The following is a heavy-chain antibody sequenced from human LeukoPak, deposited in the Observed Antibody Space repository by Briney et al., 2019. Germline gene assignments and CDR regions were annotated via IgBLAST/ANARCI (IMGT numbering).Heavy chain of an antibody. J-gene: IGHJ5*02. CDR1: GGSFSGYY. CDR3: ARAGMGVGP. CDR2: INHSGST. D-gene: IGHD3-16*01. V-gene: IGHV4-34*01. Sequence: SETPSLTCAVYGGSFSGYYWSWIRQPPGKGLEWIGEINHSGSTNYNPSLKSRVTISVDTSKNQFSLKLSSVTAADTAVYYCARAGMGVGPWGQGTLVTVSS.